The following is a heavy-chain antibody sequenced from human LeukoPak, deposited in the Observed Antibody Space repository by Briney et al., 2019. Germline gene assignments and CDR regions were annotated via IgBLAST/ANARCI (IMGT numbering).Heavy chain of an antibody. V-gene: IGHV1-2*02. CDR2: INPNTGGT. J-gene: IGHJ4*02. D-gene: IGHD6-19*01. CDR3: GAPLQQWLVPGEGTFDF. CDR1: GYTFTVYY. Sequence: ASVKVSCKASGYTFTVYYMHWVRQAPGQGLEWMGWINPNTGGTNPAQKFQGRVTMTWDTSISTAYMELSRLKSDDTAVYYCGAPLQQWLVPGEGTFDFWGQGTLVTVSS.